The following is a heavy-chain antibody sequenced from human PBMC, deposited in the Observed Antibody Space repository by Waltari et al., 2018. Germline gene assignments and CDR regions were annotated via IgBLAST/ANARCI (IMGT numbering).Heavy chain of an antibody. D-gene: IGHD1-20*01. CDR2: IIHSGAT. Sequence: QVQLQQWGAGPLKPSETLSLTCAVYGGSFSGSYWSWIRQPPGKGLDWIGEIIHSGATNYNPSLKSRVTISIDTSKNQFSLKLSSVTAADTAVYYCAGRSLEWDNYYFDYWGQGTLVTVSS. CDR1: GGSFSGSY. V-gene: IGHV4-34*12. CDR3: AGRSLEWDNYYFDY. J-gene: IGHJ4*02.